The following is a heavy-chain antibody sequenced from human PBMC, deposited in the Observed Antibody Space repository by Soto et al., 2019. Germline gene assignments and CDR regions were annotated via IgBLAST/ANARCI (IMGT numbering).Heavy chain of an antibody. D-gene: IGHD5-18*01. Sequence: QVQLVESGGGVVQPGGSLRLSCAASEFTFRNYGLHWVRQAPGKGLEWVAVISYDGSNRFYEGSVKGRFTISRDNSKQTLDLQMNSLRPEDTAVYYCAKVGPSGYSYGYVDHWGQGTLVTVSS. V-gene: IGHV3-30*18. CDR2: ISYDGSNR. CDR3: AKVGPSGYSYGYVDH. J-gene: IGHJ4*02. CDR1: EFTFRNYG.